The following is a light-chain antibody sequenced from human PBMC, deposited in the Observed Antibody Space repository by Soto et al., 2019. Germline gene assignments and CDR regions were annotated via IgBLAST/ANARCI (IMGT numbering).Light chain of an antibody. V-gene: IGKV1D-12*01. Sequence: DIQMTQSPSSVSASVGDRVTITCRASQGIRSWLAWYQQKPGKATKLLIYAASSLQSGVPSRFNGIGSETDSTLTISSLQPEDFATYYCQQANSFPLTFGGGTKVEIK. CDR1: QGIRSW. J-gene: IGKJ4*01. CDR3: QQANSFPLT. CDR2: AAS.